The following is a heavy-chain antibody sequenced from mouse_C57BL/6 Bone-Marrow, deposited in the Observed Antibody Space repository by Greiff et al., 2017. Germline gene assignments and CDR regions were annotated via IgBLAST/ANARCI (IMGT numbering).Heavy chain of an antibody. D-gene: IGHD3-1*01. J-gene: IGHJ3*01. Sequence: EVKLVESGPELVKPGASVKISCKASGYSFTDYNMNWVKQSNGKSLEWIGVINPNYGTTSYNQKFKGKATLTVDQSSSTAYMQLNSLTSEDSAVYYCAREEREQLLFAYWGQGTLVTVSA. CDR3: AREEREQLLFAY. V-gene: IGHV1-39*01. CDR2: INPNYGTT. CDR1: GYSFTDYN.